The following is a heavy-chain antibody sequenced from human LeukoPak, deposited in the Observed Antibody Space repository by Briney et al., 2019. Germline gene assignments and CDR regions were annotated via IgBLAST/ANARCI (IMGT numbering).Heavy chain of an antibody. CDR2: ISSSGSTM. CDR3: AELGITMIRGV. CDR1: GFIFSDYY. J-gene: IGHJ6*04. V-gene: IGHV3-11*04. D-gene: IGHD3-10*01. Sequence: GGSLRLSCAASGFIFSDYYMSWIRQAPGKGLEWVSYISSSGSTMYYTDSVKGRFTISRDNAKNSLYLKMNSLRAEDTAVYYCAELGITMIRGVWGKGTTVTISS.